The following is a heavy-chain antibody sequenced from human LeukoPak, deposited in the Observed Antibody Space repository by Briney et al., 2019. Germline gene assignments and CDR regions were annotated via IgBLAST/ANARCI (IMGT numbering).Heavy chain of an antibody. CDR2: IYHSGST. CDR1: GYSISSGYY. Sequence: SETLSLTCSVSGYSISSGYYWGWIRQPPGKGLEWIGSIYHSGSTLYNPSLRSRITISLDTSKNLFSLKLSSVTAADTAVYYCARVGDVVVVPPANYGMNVWGQGTTVTVSS. J-gene: IGHJ6*02. CDR3: ARVGDVVVVPPANYGMNV. V-gene: IGHV4-38-2*02. D-gene: IGHD2-2*01.